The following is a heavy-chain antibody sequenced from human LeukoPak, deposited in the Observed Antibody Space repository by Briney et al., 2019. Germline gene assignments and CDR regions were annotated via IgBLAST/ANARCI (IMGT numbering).Heavy chain of an antibody. CDR3: ATRSIGDENYYYYYIDV. Sequence: SETLSLTCAVYGGSFSGYYWSWIRQPPGKGLEWIGEINHSGSTNYNPSLKSRVTISVDTSKNQFSLKLSSVTAADTAVYYCATRSIGDENYYYYYIDVWGKGTTVTVSS. CDR1: GGSFSGYY. CDR2: INHSGST. J-gene: IGHJ6*03. D-gene: IGHD2-21*02. V-gene: IGHV4-34*01.